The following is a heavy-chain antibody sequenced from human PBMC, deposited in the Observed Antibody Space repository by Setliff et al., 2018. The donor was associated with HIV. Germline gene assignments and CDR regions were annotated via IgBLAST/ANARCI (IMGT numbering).Heavy chain of an antibody. V-gene: IGHV4-34*01. J-gene: IGHJ4*02. CDR2: IYYSGTT. D-gene: IGHD2-21*01. Sequence: PSETLSLTCAVYGESFTDHFWTWIRQPPGKGLEWLANIYYSGTTYVHPSLKSRVTISIDPSKNQFSLKLRSVTAADTAVYYCASWGAGGNSGFDYWGRGTLVTVSS. CDR1: GESFTDHF. CDR3: ASWGAGGNSGFDY.